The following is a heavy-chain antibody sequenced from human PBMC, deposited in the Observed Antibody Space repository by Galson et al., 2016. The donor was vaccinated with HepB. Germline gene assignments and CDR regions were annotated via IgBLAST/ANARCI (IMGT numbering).Heavy chain of an antibody. CDR3: ARDGEGYCGGGPCNRFDV. CDR2: IIPIFNTT. CDR1: GGTFSSYA. D-gene: IGHD2-15*01. J-gene: IGHJ6*02. V-gene: IGHV1-69*13. Sequence: SVKVSCKASGGTFSSYAISWVRQAPGQGLEWMGGIIPIFNTTNYARVFQGRFTVTADDSTSTAYMELTSLRSEDTAVYYCARDGEGYCGGGPCNRFDVWGQGTPVTVSS.